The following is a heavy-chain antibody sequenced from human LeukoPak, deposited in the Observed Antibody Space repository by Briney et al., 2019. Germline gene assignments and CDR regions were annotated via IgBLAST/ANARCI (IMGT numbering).Heavy chain of an antibody. CDR1: GFTFSSYG. D-gene: IGHD1-26*01. V-gene: IGHV3-30*18. J-gene: IGHJ4*02. CDR3: AKDLARQPYSGRHYDDY. Sequence: PGRSLRLSCAASGFTFSSYGMHWVRQAPGKGREGGAVISYDGSNKYYADSVKGRFTISRDNSKNTLYLQMNSLRAEDTAVYYCAKDLARQPYSGRHYDDYWGPGTPVTVSS. CDR2: ISYDGSNK.